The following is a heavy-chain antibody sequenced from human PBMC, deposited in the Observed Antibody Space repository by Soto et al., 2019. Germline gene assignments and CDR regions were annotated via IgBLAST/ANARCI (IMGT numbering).Heavy chain of an antibody. Sequence: NPSETLSLTCAVYGGSFSGYYWTWIRQSPGKGLEWIGYISNSGSTGYNPSLKTRLSMSVDRSKNQFTLRLTSVTAADTAVYFCATESGSAYGYFDHWGQGTQVTVSS. V-gene: IGHV4-34*10. CDR3: ATESGSAYGYFDH. J-gene: IGHJ4*02. CDR2: ISNSGST. D-gene: IGHD3-10*01. CDR1: GGSFSGYY.